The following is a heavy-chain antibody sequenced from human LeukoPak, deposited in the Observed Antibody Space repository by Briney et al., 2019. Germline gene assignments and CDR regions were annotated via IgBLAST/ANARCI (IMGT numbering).Heavy chain of an antibody. CDR1: GYNFNVYY. Sequence: ASVRVSCKASGYNFNVYYINWVRQAPGQRLEWLGWINPSSGGTYYAQRFKGRVTMTRDTSVSTAYMELNSLTSDDTAVYFCARVLRGSSAFEIWGQGTMVTVSS. CDR2: INPSSGGT. J-gene: IGHJ3*02. V-gene: IGHV1-2*02. CDR3: ARVLRGSSAFEI. D-gene: IGHD3-10*01.